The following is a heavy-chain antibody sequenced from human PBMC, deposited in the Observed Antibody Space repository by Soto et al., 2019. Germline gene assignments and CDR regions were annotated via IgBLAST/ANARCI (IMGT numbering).Heavy chain of an antibody. Sequence: ASVKVSCKASGYTSTSYYIHWVRQAPGQGLEWVAMINPGGGRTKNAQMFQGRVTLTRDTSTGTVDMELSSLTSADTAVYYCARGPSCGGDCYLFDYWGQGSLVTVS. D-gene: IGHD2-21*02. CDR3: ARGPSCGGDCYLFDY. J-gene: IGHJ4*02. CDR1: GYTSTSYY. CDR2: INPGGGRT. V-gene: IGHV1-46*01.